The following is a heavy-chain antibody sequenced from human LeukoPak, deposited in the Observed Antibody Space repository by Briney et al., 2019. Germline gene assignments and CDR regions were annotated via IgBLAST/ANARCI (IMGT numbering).Heavy chain of an antibody. Sequence: ASVKVSCKASGYTFTGYYMHCARQAPGQGREWRGGINPNSGGTNYAQKFQGRVTMTRATSISTAYMELSRLRSDDTAVYYCASPSHGGSYGAFDIWGQGTMVTVSS. CDR2: INPNSGGT. V-gene: IGHV1-2*02. CDR1: GYTFTGYY. D-gene: IGHD1-26*01. J-gene: IGHJ3*02. CDR3: ASPSHGGSYGAFDI.